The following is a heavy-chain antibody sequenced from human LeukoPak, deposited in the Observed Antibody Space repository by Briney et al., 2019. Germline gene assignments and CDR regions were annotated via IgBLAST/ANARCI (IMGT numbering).Heavy chain of an antibody. Sequence: PGGSLRLSCAASGFTFSSYGMHWVRQAPGKGLEWVAFIQYDGSDKYYADSVKGRFTISRDNSKNTLYLQMNSLRAEDTAVYYCAKDPYYYDSSGYWLRPGAFDIWGQGTMVTVSS. CDR2: IQYDGSDK. CDR1: GFTFSSYG. CDR3: AKDPYYYDSSGYWLRPGAFDI. V-gene: IGHV3-30*02. D-gene: IGHD3-22*01. J-gene: IGHJ3*02.